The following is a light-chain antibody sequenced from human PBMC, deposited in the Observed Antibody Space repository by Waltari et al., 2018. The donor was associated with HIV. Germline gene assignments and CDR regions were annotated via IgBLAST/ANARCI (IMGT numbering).Light chain of an antibody. V-gene: IGLV1-51*01. CDR1: SSNIGNNY. J-gene: IGLJ2*01. Sequence: QSVLTQPPSVSAAPGQKVTISCSGSSSNIGNNYVSWYQQLPGTAPKLLIYDNNKRPAGIPDLFSGSNACTAATLGITGLQTGDEADYYCGTWDSSLSAVVFGGGTKLTVL. CDR3: GTWDSSLSAVV. CDR2: DNN.